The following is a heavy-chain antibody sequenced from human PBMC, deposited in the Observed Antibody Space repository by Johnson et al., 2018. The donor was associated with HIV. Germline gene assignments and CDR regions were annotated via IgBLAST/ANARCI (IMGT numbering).Heavy chain of an antibody. J-gene: IGHJ3*02. V-gene: IGHV3-20*04. D-gene: IGHD6-6*01. Sequence: VQVVESGGGVERPGESLRLSCTASGFTFDDHDMSWVRQLPGKGLEWVSRINWNGGSTGYADSVKGRFTISRDNAKNSLYLQMNSLRAEDTALYYCARDVVSSSNAFDIWGQGTMVTVSS. CDR2: INWNGGST. CDR3: ARDVVSSSNAFDI. CDR1: GFTFDDHD.